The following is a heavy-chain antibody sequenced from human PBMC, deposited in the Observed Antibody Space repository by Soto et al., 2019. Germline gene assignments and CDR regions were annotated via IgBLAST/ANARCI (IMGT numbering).Heavy chain of an antibody. V-gene: IGHV3-21*01. CDR3: ARDAFGPYYYESSGSPDY. CDR1: GFTFSSYS. J-gene: IGHJ4*01. Sequence: EVQLVASGGGLAKPGGSLRLSCAASGFTFSSYSMNWVRQAPGKGLVWVSSISSSSSYIYYADSVKGRFTISRDNAKNSLYLQMNSLRAEDTAVYYCARDAFGPYYYESSGSPDYWGHGALVTVSP. D-gene: IGHD3-22*01. CDR2: ISSSSSYI.